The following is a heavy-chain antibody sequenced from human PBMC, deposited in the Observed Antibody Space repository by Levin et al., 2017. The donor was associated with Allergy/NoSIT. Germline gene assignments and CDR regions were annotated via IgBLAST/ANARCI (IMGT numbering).Heavy chain of an antibody. J-gene: IGHJ4*02. Sequence: GASVKVSCEAAGNTFTDHYIHWVRQAPGQGLEWMGWVNYNTGDTHYAQKFQDRVTMTRDTSITTAYIEVNSLRFDDTALYFCARNDYGDYVQNFDYWGQGTLVTVSS. CDR1: GNTFTDHY. CDR3: ARNDYGDYVQNFDY. D-gene: IGHD4-17*01. CDR2: VNYNTGDT. V-gene: IGHV1-2*02.